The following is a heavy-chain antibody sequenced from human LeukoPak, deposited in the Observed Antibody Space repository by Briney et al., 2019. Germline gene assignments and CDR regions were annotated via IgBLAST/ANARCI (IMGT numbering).Heavy chain of an antibody. D-gene: IGHD1-14*01. CDR3: ARETPRAGTFYYYFGMDV. Sequence: GGSLRLSCAASGFTFSSYGMHWVRQAPGKGLEWVAVIWYDGSNKYYADSVKSRFTISRDNSKNTLYLQMNSLRAEDTAVYYCARETPRAGTFYYYFGMDVWGQGTTVTVS. V-gene: IGHV3-33*08. CDR1: GFTFSSYG. CDR2: IWYDGSNK. J-gene: IGHJ6*02.